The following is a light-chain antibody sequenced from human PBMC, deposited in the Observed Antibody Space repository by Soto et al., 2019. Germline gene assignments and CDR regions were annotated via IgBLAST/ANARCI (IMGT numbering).Light chain of an antibody. CDR3: QHYNSYGI. Sequence: DIQMTQAPSTLPASVGDRVTITFRASQSIDRWLAWYQQRPGKAPKILIYHASSLETGVPSRFSGSGSGTELTLTSSSLQRADFATYYCQHYNSYGIFRQGTKVDIK. CDR1: QSIDRW. V-gene: IGKV1-5*01. J-gene: IGKJ1*01. CDR2: HAS.